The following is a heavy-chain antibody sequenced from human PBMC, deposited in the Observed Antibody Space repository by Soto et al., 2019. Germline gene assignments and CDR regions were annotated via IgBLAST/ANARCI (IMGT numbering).Heavy chain of an antibody. CDR2: ISSNGGRT. Sequence: GGSLRLSCSASGFTFSSYAMHWVRQAPGKGLEYVSAISSNGGRTYYAGSVKGRFTFSRDNSKNTLYLQMSSLRAEDTAVYYCVKEDIVVVPAAMYANYYYYGMDVWGQGTTVTVSS. V-gene: IGHV3-64D*08. CDR3: VKEDIVVVPAAMYANYYYYGMDV. D-gene: IGHD2-2*01. CDR1: GFTFSSYA. J-gene: IGHJ6*02.